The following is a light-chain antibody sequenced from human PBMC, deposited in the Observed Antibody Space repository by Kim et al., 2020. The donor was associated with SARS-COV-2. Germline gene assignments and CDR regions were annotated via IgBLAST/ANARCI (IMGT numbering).Light chain of an antibody. Sequence: GQSVTISCTGTSSDVGRYNFVSWYQHHPGKAPKLMIYEVSKRPSGVPDRFSGSKSGNTASLTVSGLRAEDGADYYCSSYVGSDSWVFGGGTQLTVL. CDR2: EVS. CDR1: SSDVGRYNF. J-gene: IGLJ3*02. CDR3: SSYVGSDSWV. V-gene: IGLV2-8*01.